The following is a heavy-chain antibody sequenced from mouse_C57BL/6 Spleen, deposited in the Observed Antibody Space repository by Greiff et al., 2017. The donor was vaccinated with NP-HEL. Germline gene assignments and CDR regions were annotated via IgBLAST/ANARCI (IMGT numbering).Heavy chain of an antibody. D-gene: IGHD1-1*01. Sequence: DVKLVESGGGLVKPGGSLKLSCAASGFTFSSYAMSWVRQTPEKRLEWVATISDGGSYTYYPDNVKGRFTISRDNAKNNLYLQMSHLKSEDTAMYYCARGLLRSFDYWGQGTTLTVSS. CDR3: ARGLLRSFDY. CDR1: GFTFSSYA. J-gene: IGHJ2*01. CDR2: ISDGGSYT. V-gene: IGHV5-4*03.